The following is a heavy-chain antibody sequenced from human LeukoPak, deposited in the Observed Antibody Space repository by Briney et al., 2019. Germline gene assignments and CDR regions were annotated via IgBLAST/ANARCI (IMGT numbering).Heavy chain of an antibody. CDR1: GGTFSSYA. J-gene: IGHJ3*02. D-gene: IGHD1-26*01. CDR3: ARDKGVGGIVGATSGAFDI. Sequence: ASVKVSCKASGGTFSSYAISWVRQAPGQGLEWMGGIIPIFGTANYAQKFQGRVTNTTHGSTRTDYMELNRLRSECTDVYYCARDKGVGGIVGATSGAFDIWGQGTMVTVSS. CDR2: IIPIFGTA. V-gene: IGHV1-69*05.